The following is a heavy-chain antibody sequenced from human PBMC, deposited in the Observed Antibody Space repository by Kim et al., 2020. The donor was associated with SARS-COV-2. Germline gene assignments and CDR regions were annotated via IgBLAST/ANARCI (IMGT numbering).Heavy chain of an antibody. D-gene: IGHD3-10*01. CDR1: GYTFSNNG. CDR3: ARGGPFSGSGSPFDY. J-gene: IGHJ4*02. Sequence: ASVKVSCKASGYTFSNNGMDWVRQAPGQRLEWMGWINIADGNTEYSEKFYDRLTITRDTSASASYLELSRLTSEDSGVYYCARGGPFSGSGSPFDYWGQ. V-gene: IGHV1-3*04. CDR2: INIADGNT.